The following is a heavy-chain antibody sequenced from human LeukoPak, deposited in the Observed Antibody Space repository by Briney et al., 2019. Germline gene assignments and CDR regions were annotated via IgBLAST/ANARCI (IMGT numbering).Heavy chain of an antibody. CDR3: AKAQEWLVVTQFDY. CDR1: GFTFSTYG. CDR2: VSYDGSDK. D-gene: IGHD3-3*01. Sequence: PGGSLRLSCAASGFTFSTYGMHWVRQAPGKGLEWVAIVSYDGSDKYYADSVKGRFTISRDNSKNTLYLQMNSLRAEDTAVYYCAKAQEWLVVTQFDYWGQGTLVTVSS. J-gene: IGHJ4*02. V-gene: IGHV3-30*18.